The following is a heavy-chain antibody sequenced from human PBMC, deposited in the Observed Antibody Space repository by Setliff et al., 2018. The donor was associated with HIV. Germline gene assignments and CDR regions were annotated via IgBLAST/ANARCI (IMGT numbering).Heavy chain of an antibody. Sequence: SETLSLTCTVSGGSISGSNYCWGWIRQPPGKGLEWIGSIYHSGNTYYMPSLQSRVTISVDRSKNQFSLKLSSVTAADAAVYYCASRVYYYDSSGYLREEGFDPWGQGTLVTVSS. CDR2: IYHSGNT. CDR1: GGSISGSNYC. CDR3: ASRVYYYDSSGYLREEGFDP. J-gene: IGHJ5*02. V-gene: IGHV4-39*01. D-gene: IGHD3-22*01.